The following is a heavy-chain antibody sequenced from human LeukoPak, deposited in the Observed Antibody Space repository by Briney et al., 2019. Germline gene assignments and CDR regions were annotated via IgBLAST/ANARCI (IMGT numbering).Heavy chain of an antibody. D-gene: IGHD3-10*01. CDR1: GGTFTSYD. J-gene: IGHJ5*02. Sequence: SVKVSCKASGGTFTSYDISWVRQAPGQGLEWMGGIIPISGTANCAQKFQGRVTITTDESTSTAYMELSSLRSEDTAVYYCARAGITMVRGVQTYNWCDPWGQGTLVTVSS. CDR3: ARAGITMVRGVQTYNWCDP. V-gene: IGHV1-69*05. CDR2: IIPISGTA.